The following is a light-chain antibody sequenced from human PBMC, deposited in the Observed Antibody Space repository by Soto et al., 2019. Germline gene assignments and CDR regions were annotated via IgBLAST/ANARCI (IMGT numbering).Light chain of an antibody. CDR2: GAT. CDR1: QSVSTK. V-gene: IGKV3-15*01. Sequence: EMVMTQSPATLSVSLGERATLSCRASQSVSTKLVWYQQKPGQAPRLLIYGATTRATGIAARFSGSGSGTEFTLTISSRQSEDFAVYYCQQHDQGWTFGQGTKVEIK. CDR3: QQHDQGWT. J-gene: IGKJ1*01.